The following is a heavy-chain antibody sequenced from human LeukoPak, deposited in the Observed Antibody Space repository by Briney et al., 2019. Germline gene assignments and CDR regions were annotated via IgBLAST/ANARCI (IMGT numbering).Heavy chain of an antibody. V-gene: IGHV4-30-2*01. CDR1: GGSVSGGSYS. J-gene: IGHJ4*02. D-gene: IGHD2-15*01. Sequence: PSETLSLTCAVSGGSVSGGSYSWSWIRQPPGTGLVWIGYIFPSGQTYYTPSLRGRVTISVDRSEHQFSLEVTSVTAADTAVYYCAREVAPTVYFDYWGQGTLVTVSS. CDR3: AREVAPTVYFDY. CDR2: IFPSGQT.